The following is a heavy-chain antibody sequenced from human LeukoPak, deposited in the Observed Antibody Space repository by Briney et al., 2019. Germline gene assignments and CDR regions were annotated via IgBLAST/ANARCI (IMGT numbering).Heavy chain of an antibody. CDR3: AKSLMTTVTIDWDY. V-gene: IGHV3-23*01. J-gene: IGHJ4*02. Sequence: GGSLRLSCAASGFTFSSYAMSWVRQAPGKGLEWVSAISGSGGSTYYADSVKGRFTISRDNSKNTLHLQMNSLRAEDTAVYYCAKSLMTTVTIDWDYWGQGTLVTVSS. CDR2: ISGSGGST. CDR1: GFTFSSYA. D-gene: IGHD4-17*01.